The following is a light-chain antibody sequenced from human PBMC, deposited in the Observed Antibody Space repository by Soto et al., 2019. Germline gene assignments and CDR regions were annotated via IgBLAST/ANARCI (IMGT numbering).Light chain of an antibody. CDR1: QTISTF. Sequence: DIQMTQSPSSLSASVGDRVTITCRASQTISTFLNWYQKRPGKAPRLLIYGASTLQSGVPSRFNGSGSETEFTLTIGSLQLEDFAIYSCQQGFSYPWTFGQGTKVEIK. J-gene: IGKJ1*01. CDR2: GAS. CDR3: QQGFSYPWT. V-gene: IGKV1-39*01.